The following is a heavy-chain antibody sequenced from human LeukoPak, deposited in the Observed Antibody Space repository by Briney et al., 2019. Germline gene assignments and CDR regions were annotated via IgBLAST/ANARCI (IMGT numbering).Heavy chain of an antibody. V-gene: IGHV3-9*01. CDR3: AKDIGYSYGHGSYFDY. CDR2: ISWNSGSI. Sequence: PGRSLRLSCAASGFTFDDYAMHWVRQAPGKGLEWVSGISWNSGSIVYADSVKGRFTISRDNAKNSLYLQMNSLRAEDTALYYCAKDIGYSYGHGSYFDYWGQGTLVTVSS. J-gene: IGHJ4*02. D-gene: IGHD5-18*01. CDR1: GFTFDDYA.